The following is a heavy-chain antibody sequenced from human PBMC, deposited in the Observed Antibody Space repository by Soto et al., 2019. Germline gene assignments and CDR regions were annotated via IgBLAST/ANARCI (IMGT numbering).Heavy chain of an antibody. CDR1: RVTFSTYA. CDR2: ISYVGTST. V-gene: IGHV3-30-3*01. D-gene: IGHD1-26*01. Sequence: QVQLVESGGGVVQPGRSLRLSCAASRVTFSTYAMHWVRQAPGKGLEWVAVISYVGTSTYYADSVKGRFTISRDNSKNTLYLQMDSLGPDDTAVYYCATGSRRGDRSNFDAFDIWGKGTMVTVSS. J-gene: IGHJ3*02. CDR3: ATGSRRGDRSNFDAFDI.